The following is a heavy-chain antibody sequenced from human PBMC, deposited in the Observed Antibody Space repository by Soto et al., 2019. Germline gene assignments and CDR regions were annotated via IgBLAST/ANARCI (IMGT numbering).Heavy chain of an antibody. CDR3: VKAVYLLDFDY. D-gene: IGHD2-8*01. CDR2: ISGTGTTT. V-gene: IGHV3-23*01. Sequence: LRLSCAASGFTFSSYAMTWVRQAPGKGLEWVSTISGTGTTTYYADSAKGRFTISRDNSKNTLYLQMNSLRTEDTAVYYCVKAVYLLDFDYWGQGTLVTVSS. J-gene: IGHJ4*02. CDR1: GFTFSSYA.